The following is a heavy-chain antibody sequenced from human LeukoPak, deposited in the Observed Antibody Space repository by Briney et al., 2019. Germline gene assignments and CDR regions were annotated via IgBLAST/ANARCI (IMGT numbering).Heavy chain of an antibody. CDR2: ISSSGSTI. CDR3: ATTINVLVVGAFDI. CDR1: GFTFSDYY. D-gene: IGHD2-2*01. Sequence: PGGSLRLSCAASGFTFSDYYMSWIRQAPGKGLEWVSYISSSGSTIYYADSVKGRFTISRDNAKNSLYLQMNSLRAEDTAVYYCATTINVLVVGAFDIWGQGTMVTVSS. J-gene: IGHJ3*02. V-gene: IGHV3-11*04.